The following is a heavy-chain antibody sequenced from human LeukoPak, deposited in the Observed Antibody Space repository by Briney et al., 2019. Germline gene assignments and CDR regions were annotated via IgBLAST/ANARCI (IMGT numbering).Heavy chain of an antibody. V-gene: IGHV3-53*01. CDR2: IYSSGST. CDR1: GFTVSSTY. J-gene: IGHJ4*02. Sequence: GGSLRLSCAASGFTVSSTYMSWVRQAPGQGLEWVSLIYSSGSTFYADSVQGRFTVSRDNSKNTLYLQMNSLRAEDTAMYYCARDSSSFPNYFDFWGQGALVTVSS. D-gene: IGHD3-3*02. CDR3: ARDSSSFPNYFDF.